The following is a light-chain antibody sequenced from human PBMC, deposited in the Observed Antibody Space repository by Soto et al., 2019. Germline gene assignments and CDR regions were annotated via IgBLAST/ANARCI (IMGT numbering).Light chain of an antibody. Sequence: QSVLTQPPSAYGTPGQRVTISCSGSSSNIGSNSVNWYQQLPGTAPKLLMYSSNQRPSGVPDRFSGSKSGTSASLAISGLQSEDEADYYCAAWDDSLNGVVFGGGTKLTLL. CDR1: SSNIGSNS. CDR2: SSN. J-gene: IGLJ2*01. V-gene: IGLV1-44*01. CDR3: AAWDDSLNGVV.